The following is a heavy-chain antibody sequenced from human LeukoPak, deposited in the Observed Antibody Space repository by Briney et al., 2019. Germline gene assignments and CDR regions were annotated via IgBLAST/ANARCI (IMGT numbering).Heavy chain of an antibody. CDR2: INSDGSRI. D-gene: IGHD4-17*01. CDR3: AKPYGDYYSLPFDY. CDR1: GFTFSTYW. V-gene: IGHV3-74*01. J-gene: IGHJ4*02. Sequence: SGGSLRLSCAASGFTFSTYWMHWVRQAPGKGLVWVSRINSDGSRISYADSVKGRFTISRDNSKNTLYLQMDSLRDEDTAVYYCAKPYGDYYSLPFDYWGQGALVAVSA.